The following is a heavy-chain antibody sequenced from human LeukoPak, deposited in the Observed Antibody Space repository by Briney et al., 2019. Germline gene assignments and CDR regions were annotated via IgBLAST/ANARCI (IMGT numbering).Heavy chain of an antibody. Sequence: GGSLRLSCAASGFTFSDYYMSWFRQAPGKGLEWVGFIRSKAYGGTTEYAASVKGRFTISRDDSKSIAYLQMNSLKTEDTAVYYCTRDGGYSYGSMAYWGQGTLVTVSS. J-gene: IGHJ4*02. CDR3: TRDGGYSYGSMAY. CDR2: IRSKAYGGTT. CDR1: GFTFSDYY. V-gene: IGHV3-49*03. D-gene: IGHD5-18*01.